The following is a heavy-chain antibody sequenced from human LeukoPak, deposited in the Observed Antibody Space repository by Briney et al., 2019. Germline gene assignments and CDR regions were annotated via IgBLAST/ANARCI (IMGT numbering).Heavy chain of an antibody. Sequence: ASVKVSCKASGYTFTSYAMHWVRQAPGQRLEWMGWINAGNGNTKYSQKFQGRVTITRDTSASTAYMELSSLRSEDTAVYYCATDIAVAGTIYFDYWGQGTLVTVSS. CDR2: INAGNGNT. D-gene: IGHD6-19*01. CDR1: GYTFTSYA. CDR3: ATDIAVAGTIYFDY. J-gene: IGHJ4*02. V-gene: IGHV1-3*01.